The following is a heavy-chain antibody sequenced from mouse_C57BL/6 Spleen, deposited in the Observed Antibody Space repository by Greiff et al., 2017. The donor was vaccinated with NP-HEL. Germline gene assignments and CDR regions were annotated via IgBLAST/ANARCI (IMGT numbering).Heavy chain of an antibody. V-gene: IGHV1-52*01. Sequence: QVQLQQPGAELVRPGSSVKLSCKASGYTFTSYWMHWVKQRPIQGLEWIGNIDPSDSETHYNQKFKDKATLTVDKSSSTAYMQLSSLTAEDSAVYYCARYYDYDEENYAMDYWGQGTSVTVSS. CDR1: GYTFTSYW. D-gene: IGHD2-4*01. J-gene: IGHJ4*01. CDR2: IDPSDSET. CDR3: ARYYDYDEENYAMDY.